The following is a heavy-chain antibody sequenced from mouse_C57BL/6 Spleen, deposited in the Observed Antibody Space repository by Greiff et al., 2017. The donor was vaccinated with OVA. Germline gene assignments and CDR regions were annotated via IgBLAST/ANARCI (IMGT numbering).Heavy chain of an antibody. CDR3: AREENWRAFDY. D-gene: IGHD4-1*01. Sequence: EVKLVESGPGLVKPSQSLSLTCSVTGYSITSGYYWNWIRQFPGNKLEWMGYISYDGSNNYNPSLKNRISITRDTSKNQFFLKLNSVTTEDTATYYCAREENWRAFDYWGQGTTLTVSS. J-gene: IGHJ2*01. CDR1: GYSITSGYY. V-gene: IGHV3-6*01. CDR2: ISYDGSN.